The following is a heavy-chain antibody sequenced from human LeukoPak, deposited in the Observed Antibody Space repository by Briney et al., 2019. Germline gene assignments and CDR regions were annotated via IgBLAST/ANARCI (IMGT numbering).Heavy chain of an antibody. D-gene: IGHD1-7*01. V-gene: IGHV4-61*08. J-gene: IGHJ4*02. CDR3: ARDKDWNFD. Sequence: SETLSLTCTVSDGSISSGGYYWSWIRQPPGKGLEWIGYIYYSGSTNYNPSLKSRVTISVDTSKNQFSLKLSSVAAADTAVYYCARDKDWNFDWGQGTLVTVSS. CDR2: IYYSGST. CDR1: DGSISSGGYY.